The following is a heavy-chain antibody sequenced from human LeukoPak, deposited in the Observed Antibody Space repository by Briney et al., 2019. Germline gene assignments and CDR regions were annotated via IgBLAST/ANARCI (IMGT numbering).Heavy chain of an antibody. D-gene: IGHD2-15*01. CDR3: VTSYCSGGSCYSASGY. V-gene: IGHV3-74*01. J-gene: IGHJ4*02. Sequence: GGSLRLSCAAAGFTFSSYWMHWVRQAPGKGLVWVSRINSDGSSTSYADSVKGRFTISRDNAKNTLYLQMNSLRAEDSAVYYCVTSYCSGGSCYSASGYWGQGTLVTVSS. CDR1: GFTFSSYW. CDR2: INSDGSST.